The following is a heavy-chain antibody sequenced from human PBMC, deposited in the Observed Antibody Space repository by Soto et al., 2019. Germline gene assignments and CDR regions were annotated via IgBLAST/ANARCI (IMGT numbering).Heavy chain of an antibody. Sequence: GGSLRLSCAASGFTFSSYAMHWVRQAPGKGLEWVAVISYDGSNKYYADSVKGRFTISRDNSKNTLYLQMNSLRAEDTAVYYCARELERRYRETKYYYYYGMDVWGQGTTVTVSS. CDR2: ISYDGSNK. V-gene: IGHV3-30-3*01. D-gene: IGHD1-1*01. CDR3: ARELERRYRETKYYYYYGMDV. CDR1: GFTFSSYA. J-gene: IGHJ6*02.